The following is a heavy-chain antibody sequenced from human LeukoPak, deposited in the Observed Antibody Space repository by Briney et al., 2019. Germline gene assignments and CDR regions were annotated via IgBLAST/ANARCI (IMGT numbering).Heavy chain of an antibody. V-gene: IGHV4-31*03. CDR3: ARAYPYYGDYYFDY. Sequence: SETLSLTCTVSGGSISSGGYSWSWIRQHPGKGLEWIGYIYYSGSTYYNPSLKSRVTISVDTSKNQFSLKLSSVTAADTAVYYCARAYPYYGDYYFDYWGQGTLVTVSS. CDR1: GGSISSGGYS. D-gene: IGHD4-17*01. J-gene: IGHJ4*02. CDR2: IYYSGST.